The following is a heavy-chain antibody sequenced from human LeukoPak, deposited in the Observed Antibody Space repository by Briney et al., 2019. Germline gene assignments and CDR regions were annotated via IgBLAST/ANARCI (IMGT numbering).Heavy chain of an antibody. CDR2: ISGSGSTI. Sequence: GGSLRLSCAASGFTFNNYGRSWVRQAPGKGLEWVSYISGSGSTIHYADSVKGRFTVSRDNAKNSLYLQMNSLRVEDTAVYYCARDSGGWYSRFDVWGQGTLVTVSS. J-gene: IGHJ4*02. V-gene: IGHV3-48*03. CDR3: ARDSGGWYSRFDV. CDR1: GFTFNNYG. D-gene: IGHD6-19*01.